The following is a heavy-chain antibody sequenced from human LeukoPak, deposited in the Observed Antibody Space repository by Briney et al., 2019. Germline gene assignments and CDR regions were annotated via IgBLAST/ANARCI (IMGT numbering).Heavy chain of an antibody. J-gene: IGHJ4*02. CDR1: GGSFSGYY. Sequence: KPSETLSLTCAVYGGSFSGYYWSWIRQPPGKGLEWIGEINHSGSTNYNPSLKSRVTISVDTSKNQFSLKLSSVTAADTAVYYCARGIDDYIWGSYRYRYFDYWGQGTLVTVSS. V-gene: IGHV4-34*01. D-gene: IGHD3-16*02. CDR3: ARGIDDYIWGSYRYRYFDY. CDR2: INHSGST.